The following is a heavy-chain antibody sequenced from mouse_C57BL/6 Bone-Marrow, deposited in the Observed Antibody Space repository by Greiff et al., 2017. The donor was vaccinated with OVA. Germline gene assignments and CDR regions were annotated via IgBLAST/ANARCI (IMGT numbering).Heavy chain of an antibody. D-gene: IGHD1-1*01. CDR2: ITPSSGYT. CDR3: ATYYGSSPFDY. J-gene: IGHJ2*01. CDR1: GYTFTSYW. Sequence: VQLQQSGAELAKPGASVKLSCKASGYTFTSYWMHWVKQRPGQGLEWIGYITPSSGYTKYNQKFKDKATLTADKSSSIAYMQLSSLTYEDSAVYYCATYYGSSPFDYWGQGTTLTVSS. V-gene: IGHV1-7*01.